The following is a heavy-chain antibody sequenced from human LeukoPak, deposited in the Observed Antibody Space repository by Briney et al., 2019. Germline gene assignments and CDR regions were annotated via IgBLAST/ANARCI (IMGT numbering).Heavy chain of an antibody. Sequence: PSETLSLTCIVSGGSISTSAYYWGWIRQPPGEGLQWIGSIYYSGNTYYNSSLKSRVTISVDTSTSQFSLRLSSVTAADTAVYYCARTDYDILTGYYGNFDYWGQGTLVTVSS. D-gene: IGHD3-9*01. CDR2: IYYSGNT. V-gene: IGHV4-39*01. J-gene: IGHJ4*02. CDR1: GGSISTSAYY. CDR3: ARTDYDILTGYYGNFDY.